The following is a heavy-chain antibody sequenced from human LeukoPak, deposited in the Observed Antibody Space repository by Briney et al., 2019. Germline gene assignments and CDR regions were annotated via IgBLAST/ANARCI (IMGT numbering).Heavy chain of an antibody. CDR3: ARHKITMVRGVYKNGMDV. CDR1: GGSISSGGYY. Sequence: PSETLSLTCTVSGGSISSGGYYWSWIRQHPGKGLEWIGYIYYSGSTNYNPSLKSRVTISVDTSKNQFSLKLSSVTAADTAVYYCARHKITMVRGVYKNGMDVWGQGTTVTVSS. V-gene: IGHV4-61*08. D-gene: IGHD3-10*01. CDR2: IYYSGST. J-gene: IGHJ6*02.